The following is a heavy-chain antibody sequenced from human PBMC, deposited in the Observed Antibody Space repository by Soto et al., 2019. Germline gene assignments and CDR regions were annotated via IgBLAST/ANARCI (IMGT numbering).Heavy chain of an antibody. J-gene: IGHJ3*02. CDR2: ISYDGSNK. Sequence: VQLVESGGGVVQPGRSLRLSCAASGFTFSSYAMHWVRQAPGKGLEWVAVISYDGSNKYYADSVKGRFTISRDNSKNTLYLQMNSLRAEDTAVYYCARGRGQWLGRKDAFDIWGQGTMVTVSS. CDR1: GFTFSSYA. CDR3: ARGRGQWLGRKDAFDI. D-gene: IGHD6-19*01. V-gene: IGHV3-30-3*01.